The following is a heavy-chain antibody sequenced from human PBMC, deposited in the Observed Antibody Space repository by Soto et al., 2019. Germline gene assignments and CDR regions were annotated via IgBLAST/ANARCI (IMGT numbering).Heavy chain of an antibody. CDR2: ISYDGSNR. J-gene: IGHJ4*02. CDR3: AKGGGRGIVVVVAAPGY. D-gene: IGHD2-15*01. V-gene: IGHV3-30*18. CDR1: GFTFSSYG. Sequence: QVQLVESGGGVVQPGRSLRLSCAASGFTFSSYGMHWVRQAPGKGLEWVAVISYDGSNRDYADSVKGRFTISRDNSKNTLYLQMNSLRAEDTAVYYCAKGGGRGIVVVVAAPGYWGQGTLVTVSS.